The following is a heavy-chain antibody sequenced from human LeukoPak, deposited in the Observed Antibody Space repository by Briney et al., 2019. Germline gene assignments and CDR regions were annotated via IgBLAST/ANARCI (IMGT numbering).Heavy chain of an antibody. D-gene: IGHD3-9*01. CDR1: GGSISSSSYY. CDR2: IYYSGST. J-gene: IGHJ5*02. CDR3: ARSPFDWLFVFDP. Sequence: SETLSLTCTVSGGSISSSSYYWGWIRQPPGKGLEWIGSIYYSGSTYYNPSLKSRVTISVDTSKNQFSLKLSSVTAADTAVYYCARSPFDWLFVFDPWGQGTLVTVSS. V-gene: IGHV4-39*07.